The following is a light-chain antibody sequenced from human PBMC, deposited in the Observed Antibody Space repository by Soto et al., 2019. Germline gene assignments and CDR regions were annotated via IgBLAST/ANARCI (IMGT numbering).Light chain of an antibody. CDR1: QFFGSY. J-gene: IGKJ2*01. CDR2: DAS. Sequence: EIVLTQSPATLSLSPGETATLSCRASQFFGSYLAWYQQRPGQAPRLLIYDASNRATDIPARFSGSGSGTDFTLTISSLEPEDFGVSYCQQRTNWLYTFGQGTKVEIK. CDR3: QQRTNWLYT. V-gene: IGKV3-11*01.